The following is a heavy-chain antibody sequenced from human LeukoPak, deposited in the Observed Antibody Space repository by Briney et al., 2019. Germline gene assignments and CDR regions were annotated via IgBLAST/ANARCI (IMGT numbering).Heavy chain of an antibody. J-gene: IGHJ4*02. CDR1: GFTISSYS. Sequence: GGSLRLSCAASGFTISSYSMNWVRQAPGEGLVWISYIDSDTYGNTIYYPHTVKGRFTISRDNVKNSLYLQMDSLRDEDTAVYYCARDRDYAFDYWGQGTLVTVSS. CDR3: ARDRDYAFDY. CDR2: IDSDTYGNTI. D-gene: IGHD4-17*01. V-gene: IGHV3-48*02.